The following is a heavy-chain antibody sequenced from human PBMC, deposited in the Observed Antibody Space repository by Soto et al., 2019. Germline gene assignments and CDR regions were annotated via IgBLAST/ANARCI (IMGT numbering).Heavy chain of an antibody. Sequence: GGSLRLSCAASGFTVSSNYMSWVRQAPGKGLEWVSSISSSSSYIYYADSVKGRFTISRDNAKNSLYLQMNSLRAEDTAVYYCARDAPYYYDSSGSQDAFDIWGQGTMVTVSS. J-gene: IGHJ3*02. CDR2: ISSSSSYI. CDR1: GFTVSSNY. CDR3: ARDAPYYYDSSGSQDAFDI. V-gene: IGHV3-21*01. D-gene: IGHD3-22*01.